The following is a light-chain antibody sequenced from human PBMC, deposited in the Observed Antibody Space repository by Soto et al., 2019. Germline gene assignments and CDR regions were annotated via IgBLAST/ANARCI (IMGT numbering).Light chain of an antibody. Sequence: EIVMTQSPATLSVSPGERATLSCRASQSVSSNLAWYQQKPGQAPRLLIYGASTRATGIPARFSGSRSGTEFTLTISSLQSEDFAVYYCQQYNNWPSLTFGQWTKLEIK. CDR3: QQYNNWPSLT. CDR2: GAS. V-gene: IGKV3-15*01. CDR1: QSVSSN. J-gene: IGKJ2*01.